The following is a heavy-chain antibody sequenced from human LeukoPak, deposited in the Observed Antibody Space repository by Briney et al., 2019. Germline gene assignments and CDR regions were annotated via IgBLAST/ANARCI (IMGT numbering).Heavy chain of an antibody. D-gene: IGHD3-10*01. CDR2: FDPEDGET. CDR3: ATVSVRGVINY. CDR1: GYTLTELS. Sequence: GASVKVSFKVSGYTLTELSMHWVRQAPGKGLEWMGGFDPEDGETIYAQKFQGRVTTTEDTSTDTAYMELSSLRSEDTAVYYCATVSVRGVINYWGQGTLVTVSS. J-gene: IGHJ4*02. V-gene: IGHV1-24*01.